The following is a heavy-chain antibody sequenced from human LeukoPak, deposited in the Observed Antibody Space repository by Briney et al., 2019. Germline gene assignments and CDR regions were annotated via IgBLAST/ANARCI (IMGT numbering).Heavy chain of an antibody. Sequence: SETLSLTCAVYGGSFSGYYWSGIRQPPGKGLEWIGEINHSGSTNYNPSLKSRVTISVDTSKNQFSLKLSSVTAADTAVYYCARGRSSRNRPRLDYWGQGTLVTVSS. V-gene: IGHV4-34*01. CDR2: INHSGST. D-gene: IGHD1-14*01. CDR3: ARGRSSRNRPRLDY. J-gene: IGHJ4*02. CDR1: GGSFSGYY.